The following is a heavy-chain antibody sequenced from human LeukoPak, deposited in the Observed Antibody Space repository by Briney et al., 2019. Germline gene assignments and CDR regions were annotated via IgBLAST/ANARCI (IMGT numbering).Heavy chain of an antibody. D-gene: IGHD3-3*01. Sequence: PGGSLRLSCAASGFTFSNYRMNWVRHAPGKGPEGVSYITSTSSTIYDADSVKGRFTISRDNAKNSLYLQMNSLRAEDTALYYCARGQSGYVDYWGQGTLVTVSS. CDR2: ITSTSSTI. V-gene: IGHV3-48*01. CDR3: ARGQSGYVDY. J-gene: IGHJ4*02. CDR1: GFTFSNYR.